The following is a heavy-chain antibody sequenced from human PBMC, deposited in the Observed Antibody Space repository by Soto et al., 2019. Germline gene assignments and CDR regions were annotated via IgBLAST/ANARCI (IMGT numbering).Heavy chain of an antibody. CDR2: ISYDGSNK. J-gene: IGHJ4*02. D-gene: IGHD6-13*01. CDR1: GFTFSSYG. CDR3: AKDRDRSWSPVGCFDY. Sequence: HPGGSLRLSCAASGFTFSSYGMHWVRQAPGKGLEWVAVISYDGSNKYYADSVKGRFTISRDNSKNTLYLQMNSLRAEDTAVYYCAKDRDRSWSPVGCFDYWGQGTLVTVSS. V-gene: IGHV3-30*18.